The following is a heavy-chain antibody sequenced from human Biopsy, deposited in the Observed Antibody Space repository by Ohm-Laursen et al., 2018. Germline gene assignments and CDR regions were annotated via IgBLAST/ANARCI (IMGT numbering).Heavy chain of an antibody. D-gene: IGHD5-18*01. CDR1: GFTFSNYW. V-gene: IGHV3-7*01. J-gene: IGHJ6*02. CDR3: AKDRYNYTPIGGFSMDV. Sequence: SLRLSCSATGFTFSNYWLSWVRQAPGKGLEWIANIKEDGSLIYYLDSVKGRFTISRDNAKNSVYLQMHSLRTEDTGVYYCAKDRYNYTPIGGFSMDVWGQGTTVTVSS. CDR2: IKEDGSLI.